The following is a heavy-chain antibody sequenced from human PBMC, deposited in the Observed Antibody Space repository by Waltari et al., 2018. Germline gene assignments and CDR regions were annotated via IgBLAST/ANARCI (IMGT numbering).Heavy chain of an antibody. D-gene: IGHD3-9*01. CDR2: IIPIFGTA. Sequence: QVQLVQYGAEVKKPGSAVKVSCKASGGTLSSYAISGGRTAPGQGLEWMGGIIPIFGTANYAQKFQGRVTITADESTSTAYMELSSLRSEDTAVYYCARTSDRYDILVPYGMDVWGQGTTVTVSS. V-gene: IGHV1-69*01. CDR3: ARTSDRYDILVPYGMDV. CDR1: GGTLSSYA. J-gene: IGHJ6*02.